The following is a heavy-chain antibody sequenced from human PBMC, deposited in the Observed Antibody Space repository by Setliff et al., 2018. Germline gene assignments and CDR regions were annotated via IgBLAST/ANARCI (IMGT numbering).Heavy chain of an antibody. V-gene: IGHV1-2*06. J-gene: IGHJ4*02. CDR1: GYTLTELS. CDR2: INPNSGGT. D-gene: IGHD1-26*01. Sequence: ASVKVSCKVSGYTLTELSMHWVRQAPGKGLEWMGRINPNSGGTNYAQKFQGRVTMTRDTSISTAYMELSRLRSDDTAVYYCAKDGVGAKYYFDYWGQGTLVTVSS. CDR3: AKDGVGAKYYFDY.